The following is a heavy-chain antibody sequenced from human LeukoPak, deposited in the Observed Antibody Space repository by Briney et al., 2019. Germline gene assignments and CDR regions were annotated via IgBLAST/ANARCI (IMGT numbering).Heavy chain of an antibody. V-gene: IGHV1-46*01. J-gene: IGHJ5*02. CDR1: GYTFTTYY. D-gene: IGHD2-15*01. CDR3: ARGRHAVVLPAQVSREDNWFDP. CDR2: INPSGGSA. Sequence: ASVKVSCKASGYTFTTYYMHWVRQAPGQGLEWMGVINPSGGSASYAQKFQGRVTVTRDLSTSTVSMDLTSLRSDDTAVYYCARGRHAVVLPAQVSREDNWFDPWGPGTLVTVSS.